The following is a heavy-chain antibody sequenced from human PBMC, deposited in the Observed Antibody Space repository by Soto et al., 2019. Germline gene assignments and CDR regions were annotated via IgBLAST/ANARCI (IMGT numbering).Heavy chain of an antibody. D-gene: IGHD2-21*01. Sequence: QVQLVQSGAEVKEPGSSVKVSCKAAGGGKLRDYRTTWVRRVPGQWLEWMGGIIPKLGSANDAQNFQCRVTITADESTTTVYMELRSLRSDDTAVYYGSRGGDGYTFGAVYWGQGTPVTVSS. V-gene: IGHV1-69*01. CDR3: SRGGDGYTFGAVY. J-gene: IGHJ4*02. CDR1: GGGKLRDYR. CDR2: IIPKLGSA.